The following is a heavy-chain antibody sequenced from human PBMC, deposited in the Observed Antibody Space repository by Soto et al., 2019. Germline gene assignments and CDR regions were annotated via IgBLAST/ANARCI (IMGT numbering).Heavy chain of an antibody. CDR3: ARLLGFGELIGGDYYYYGMDV. D-gene: IGHD3-10*01. CDR2: IDPSDSYT. J-gene: IGHJ6*02. V-gene: IGHV5-10-1*01. CDR1: GYSFTSYW. Sequence: GESLKISCKGSGYSFTSYWISWVRQMPGKGLEWMGRIDPSDSYTNYSPSFQGHVTISADKSISTAYLQWSSLKASDTAMYYCARLLGFGELIGGDYYYYGMDVWGQGTTVTVYS.